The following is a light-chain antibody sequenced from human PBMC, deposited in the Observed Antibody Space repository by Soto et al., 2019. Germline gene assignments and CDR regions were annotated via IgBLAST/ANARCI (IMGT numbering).Light chain of an antibody. CDR2: LGS. CDR1: QSLLHSNGYNC. Sequence: DIVMTQSPLSLPVTPGEPASISCRSSQSLLHSNGYNCLDWYLQKPGQSPQLLIYLGSNRASGVPDRFSGRGSGTDFTLKISRVEAEDVGVYYFMQALQTPITFGGGTKVEIK. J-gene: IGKJ4*01. V-gene: IGKV2-28*01. CDR3: MQALQTPIT.